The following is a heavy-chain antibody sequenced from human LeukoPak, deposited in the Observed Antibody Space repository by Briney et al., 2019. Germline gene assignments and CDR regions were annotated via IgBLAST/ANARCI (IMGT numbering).Heavy chain of an antibody. V-gene: IGHV3-9*01. D-gene: IGHD3-10*01. J-gene: IGHJ4*02. CDR3: AKDMNSYGSGSSYNPWGPFDS. Sequence: GRSLRLSCAASGFTFDNYAMHWVRQAPGKGLEWVSGIAWNSGNTGFADSVKGRFTISRDNAENSLYLQMNSLTPEDTAFYSCAKDMNSYGSGSSYNPWGPFDSWGQGTLVTVSS. CDR2: IAWNSGNT. CDR1: GFTFDNYA.